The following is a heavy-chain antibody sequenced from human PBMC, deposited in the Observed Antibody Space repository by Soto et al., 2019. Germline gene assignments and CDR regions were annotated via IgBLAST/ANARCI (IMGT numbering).Heavy chain of an antibody. J-gene: IGHJ5*02. CDR2: ISYDGIEK. D-gene: IGHD3-16*01. V-gene: IGHV3-30*18. CDR3: AKTAGYDYVWGRYGLDP. Sequence: QVQLVESGGGVVQPGRSLRLSCAASGFTFSSYGMHWVRQAPGKGLDWVAVISYDGIEKFYADSVKGRFTISRDDSKNTLYLQMNNLRAEDSAVYYCAKTAGYDYVWGRYGLDPWGQGTLVTVSS. CDR1: GFTFSSYG.